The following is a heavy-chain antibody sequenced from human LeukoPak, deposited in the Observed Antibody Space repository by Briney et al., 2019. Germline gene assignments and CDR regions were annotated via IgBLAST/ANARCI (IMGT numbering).Heavy chain of an antibody. CDR1: GYTFTSYY. J-gene: IGHJ6*02. CDR3: AKTQIFGVVTNYYYYYGMDV. Sequence: ASVKVSCKASGYTFTSYYAHWVRQAPGQGLEWMGIINPSIGNTSYAQNFQGRVTMTRDTSTNTLYMELSSLRSEDTDVYYCAKTQIFGVVTNYYYYYGMDVWGQGTTVTVSS. D-gene: IGHD3-3*01. CDR2: INPSIGNT. V-gene: IGHV1-46*01.